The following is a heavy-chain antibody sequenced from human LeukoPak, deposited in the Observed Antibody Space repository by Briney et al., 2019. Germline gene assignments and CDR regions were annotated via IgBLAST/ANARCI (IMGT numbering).Heavy chain of an antibody. CDR3: ARLICGGDCYLTLYYYYYMDV. CDR2: IYHSGST. Sequence: TASETLSLTCAVSGYSISSGYYWGWIRQPPGKGLEWIGSIYHSGSTYYNPSLKSRVTISVDTSKNQFSLKLGSVTAADTAVYYCARLICGGDCYLTLYYYYYMDVWGKGTTVTVSS. D-gene: IGHD2-21*01. J-gene: IGHJ6*03. CDR1: GYSISSGYY. V-gene: IGHV4-38-2*01.